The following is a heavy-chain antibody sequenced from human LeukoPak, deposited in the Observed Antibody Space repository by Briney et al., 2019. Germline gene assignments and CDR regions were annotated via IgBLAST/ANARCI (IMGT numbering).Heavy chain of an antibody. CDR1: GGSIKSNY. D-gene: IGHD5-24*01. CDR3: AREGDPGSGYNYGNWLDP. Sequence: SETPSFTCTVSGGSIKSNYWSWIRQPPGKGLEWIGYGYYSGTTNYNPSFKSRVTISLDTSKSQFSLKLRFVTTADTAVYYCAREGDPGSGYNYGNWLDPWGQGTLVTVSS. CDR2: GYYSGTT. J-gene: IGHJ5*02. V-gene: IGHV4-59*01.